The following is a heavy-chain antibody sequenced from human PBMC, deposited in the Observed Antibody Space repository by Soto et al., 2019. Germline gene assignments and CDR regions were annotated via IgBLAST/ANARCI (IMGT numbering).Heavy chain of an antibody. CDR1: GGSISSSSYY. CDR2: IYYSGST. J-gene: IGHJ4*02. Sequence: SETLSLTCTVSGGSISSSSYYWGWIRQPPGKGLEWIGSIYYSGSTYYNPSLKSRVTISVDTSKNQFSLKLSSVTAADTAVYYCARGSSTYYDFWSGHRAFDYWGQGTLVTVSS. CDR3: ARGSSTYYDFWSGHRAFDY. D-gene: IGHD3-3*01. V-gene: IGHV4-39*01.